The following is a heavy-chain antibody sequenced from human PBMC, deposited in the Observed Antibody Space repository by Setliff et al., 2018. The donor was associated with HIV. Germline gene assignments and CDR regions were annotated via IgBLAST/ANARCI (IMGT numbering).Heavy chain of an antibody. Sequence: SETLSLTCTVSGGSSSSSSFYWVWIRQPPGKGLEWLGNIYRSRSTYYNPSLRSRVTISVDTSKNQFYLNLNSVTDADTALYYCARHKDSDYVWGSYRPDGFDIWGQGTTVT. CDR3: ARHKDSDYVWGSYRPDGFDI. J-gene: IGHJ3*02. V-gene: IGHV4-39*01. CDR2: IYRSRST. D-gene: IGHD3-16*02. CDR1: GGSSSSSSFY.